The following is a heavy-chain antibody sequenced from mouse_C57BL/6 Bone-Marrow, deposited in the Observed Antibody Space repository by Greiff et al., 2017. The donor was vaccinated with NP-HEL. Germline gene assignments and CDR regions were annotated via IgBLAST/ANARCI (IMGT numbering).Heavy chain of an antibody. CDR2: INPNNGGT. Sequence: EVQLQQSGPELVKPGASVKIPCKASGYTFTDYNMDWVKQSHGKSLEWIGDINPNNGGTIYNQKFKGKATLTVDKSSSTAYMERRSLTSEDTAVYYCARRGRYVSSYGYFDVWGTGTTVTVSS. V-gene: IGHV1-18*01. J-gene: IGHJ1*03. D-gene: IGHD1-1*01. CDR3: ARRGRYVSSYGYFDV. CDR1: GYTFTDYN.